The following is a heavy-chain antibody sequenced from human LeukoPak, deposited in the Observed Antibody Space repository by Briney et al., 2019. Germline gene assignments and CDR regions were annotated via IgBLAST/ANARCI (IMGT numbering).Heavy chain of an antibody. Sequence: SETLSLTCTVSGGSISSSSYYWGWIRQPPGKGLEWIGSIYYSGSTYYNPSLKSRVTISVDTSKNQFPLKLSSVTAADTAVYYCARHPVGASGYYFDYWGQGTLVTVSS. CDR1: GGSISSSSYY. CDR3: ARHPVGASGYYFDY. CDR2: IYYSGST. D-gene: IGHD1-26*01. V-gene: IGHV4-39*01. J-gene: IGHJ4*02.